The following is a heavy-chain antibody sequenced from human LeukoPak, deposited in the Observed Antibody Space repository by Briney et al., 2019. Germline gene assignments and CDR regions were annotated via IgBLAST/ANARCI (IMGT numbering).Heavy chain of an antibody. J-gene: IGHJ6*03. Sequence: PGGSLRLSCAASGFTFSSYGMNWVRQAPGKGLEWVSTIRGSSDSTYYADSVKGRFTISRDNSKKTLYLQMNSLSAEDTAIYYCAKDSKIVGPTFRSYHYMDVWGKGTTVTVSS. CDR2: IRGSSDST. CDR3: AKDSKIVGPTFRSYHYMDV. D-gene: IGHD1-26*01. CDR1: GFTFSSYG. V-gene: IGHV3-23*01.